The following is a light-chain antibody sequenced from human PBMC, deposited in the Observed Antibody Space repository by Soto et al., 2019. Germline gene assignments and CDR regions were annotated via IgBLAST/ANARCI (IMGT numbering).Light chain of an antibody. V-gene: IGLV2-14*01. CDR3: SSYTSSSSLDV. J-gene: IGLJ1*01. CDR2: DVS. Sequence: QSVLTPPSSVSGSPGQSVTISCTGNSSDFGGYNYVSWYQQHPGKAPKLMIYDVSNRPSGVSNRFSGSKSGNTASLTISGLQAEDEADYYCSSYTSSSSLDVFGTGTKVTVL. CDR1: SSDFGGYNY.